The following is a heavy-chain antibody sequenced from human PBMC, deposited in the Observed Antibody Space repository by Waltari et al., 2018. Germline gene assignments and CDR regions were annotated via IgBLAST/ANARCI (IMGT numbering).Heavy chain of an antibody. CDR3: ARGYSSSWYSPPIDY. CDR1: GFTFSRYE. CDR2: ISSIGSTI. D-gene: IGHD6-13*01. V-gene: IGHV3-48*03. J-gene: IGHJ4*02. Sequence: EVQLVESGGGLVQPGGSLRLSCAASGFTFSRYEMNWVRQAPGKGLEWVSYISSIGSTIYYADSVKGRFTISRDNAKNSLYLQMNSLRAEDTTVYYCARGYSSSWYSPPIDYWGQGTLVTVSS.